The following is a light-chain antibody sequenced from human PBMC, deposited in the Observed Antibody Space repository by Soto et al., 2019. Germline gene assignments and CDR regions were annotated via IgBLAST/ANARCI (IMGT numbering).Light chain of an antibody. V-gene: IGKV3-11*01. CDR2: DAS. CDR1: LGISGY. J-gene: IGKJ2*01. Sequence: LTQSPSFLSASVGDRVTMTCRASLGISGYLAWYQQKPGQAPRLLIYDASNRATGIPARFSGSGSGTDFTLTISSLEPEDFAVYYCQQRSNWPPYTFGQGTKLEIK. CDR3: QQRSNWPPYT.